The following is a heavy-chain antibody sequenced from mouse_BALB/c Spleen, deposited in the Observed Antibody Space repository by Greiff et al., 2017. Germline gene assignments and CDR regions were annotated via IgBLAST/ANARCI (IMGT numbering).Heavy chain of an antibody. CDR3: ARRDGYGFDY. D-gene: IGHD1-2*01. Sequence: LVESGAELVRPGTSVKVSCKASGYAFTNYLIEWVKQRPGQGLEWIGVINPGSGGTNYNEKFKGKATLTADKSSSTAYMQLSSLTSDDSAVYFCARRDGYGFDYWGQGTTLTVSS. CDR2: INPGSGGT. J-gene: IGHJ2*01. V-gene: IGHV1-54*01. CDR1: GYAFTNYL.